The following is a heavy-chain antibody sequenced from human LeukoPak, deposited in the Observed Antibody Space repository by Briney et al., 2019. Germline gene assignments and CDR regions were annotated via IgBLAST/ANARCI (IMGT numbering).Heavy chain of an antibody. D-gene: IGHD3-10*01. CDR2: IYYSGST. J-gene: IGHJ5*02. CDR3: ARSPRRTDYYGSGRYNWFDP. Sequence: PSETLSLTCAVYGGSFSSYYWGWIRQPPGKGLEWIGSIYYSGSTYYNPSLKSRVTISVDTSKNQFTLKMSFVTAADTAVFYCARSPRRTDYYGSGRYNWFDPWGQGTLVTVFS. CDR1: GGSFSSYY. V-gene: IGHV4-39*01.